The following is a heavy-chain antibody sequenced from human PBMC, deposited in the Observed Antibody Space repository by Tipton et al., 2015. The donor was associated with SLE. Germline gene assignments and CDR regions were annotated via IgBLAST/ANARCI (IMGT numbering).Heavy chain of an antibody. V-gene: IGHV1-69*15. J-gene: IGHJ3*02. Sequence: QSGAEVKKPGSSVKVSCKASGGTFSSYAISWVRQAPGQGLEWMGRIIPIFGTANYAQKFQGRVTITADESTSTAYMELSSLRSEDTAVYYCAIGGTTGTTTAPGAFDIWGQGTMVTVSS. CDR2: IIPIFGTA. CDR3: AIGGTTGTTTAPGAFDI. CDR1: GGTFSSYA. D-gene: IGHD1-1*01.